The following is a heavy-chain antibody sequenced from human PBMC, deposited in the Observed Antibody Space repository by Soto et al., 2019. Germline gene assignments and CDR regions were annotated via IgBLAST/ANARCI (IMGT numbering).Heavy chain of an antibody. Sequence: QVQLQESGPGLVKPSQTLSLTCTVSGGSISSGGYYWSWIRQHPGKGLEWIGYIYYSGSTYYNPSLKCRVTIYVDTSKNQFALKLSSVTAADTAMYYCARVGGINGFDPWGQGTLVTVSS. CDR2: IYYSGST. CDR1: GGSISSGGYY. J-gene: IGHJ5*02. V-gene: IGHV4-31*03. CDR3: ARVGGINGFDP. D-gene: IGHD3-16*01.